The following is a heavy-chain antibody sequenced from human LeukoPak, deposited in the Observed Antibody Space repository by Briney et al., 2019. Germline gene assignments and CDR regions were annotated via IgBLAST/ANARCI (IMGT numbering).Heavy chain of an antibody. CDR3: ARRRTWSGYDY. CDR2: VYYSGTT. CDR1: GGSINSSGYF. D-gene: IGHD3-3*01. Sequence: SETLSLTCSVSGGSINSSGYFWDWIRQPPGKGLEWIGSVYYSGTTSYNPSLKSRVTISVDTSKNQFSLRLTSVPAADTGVYYCARRRTWSGYDYWGQGTLVTVSS. V-gene: IGHV4-39*01. J-gene: IGHJ4*02.